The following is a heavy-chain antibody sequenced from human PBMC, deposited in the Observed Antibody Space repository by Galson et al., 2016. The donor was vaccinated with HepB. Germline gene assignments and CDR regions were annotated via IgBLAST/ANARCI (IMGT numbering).Heavy chain of an antibody. CDR2: IKQDGGEK. CDR3: ARDRIWSGYHFDARVFDY. CDR1: GFTFKSYW. D-gene: IGHD3-3*01. V-gene: IGHV3-7*01. Sequence: SLRLSCAASGFTFKSYWMSWVRQAPGEGLEWVANIKQDGGEKYYVDSVKGRFTISRDNAKNSLYLQMNSLRAEDTAVYYCARDRIWSGYHFDARVFDYWGQGTLVTVSS. J-gene: IGHJ4*02.